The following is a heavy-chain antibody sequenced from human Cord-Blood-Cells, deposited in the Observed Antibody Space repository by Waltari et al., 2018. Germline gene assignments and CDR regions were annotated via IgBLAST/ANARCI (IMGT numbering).Heavy chain of an antibody. J-gene: IGHJ4*02. CDR2: IRYDGSNK. D-gene: IGHD5-12*01. CDR1: GFTFSSYG. Sequence: QVQLVESGGGVVQPGGSLRLSCAASGFTFSSYGMHWVRQAPGKGLEWGAFIRYDGSNKYYADSGKGRFTIARDNSKNTLYLQMNSLRAEDTAVYYCAKDPGGGYSGYGQGGFDYWGQGTLVTVSS. V-gene: IGHV3-30*02. CDR3: AKDPGGGYSGYGQGGFDY.